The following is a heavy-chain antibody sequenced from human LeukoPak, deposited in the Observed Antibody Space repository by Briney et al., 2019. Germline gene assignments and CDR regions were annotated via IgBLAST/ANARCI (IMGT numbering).Heavy chain of an antibody. Sequence: ASVKVSCKALGYPFTAFSLHWVRQAPGQGPEWMAIINPGIFTTTYAQKLQDRITVTSDTSTATVYMELRSLRLEDTAVYFCARDWAHGSFDLWRQGTLVTVSS. CDR3: ARDWAHGSFDL. CDR2: INPGIFTT. D-gene: IGHD3-16*01. CDR1: GYPFTAFS. V-gene: IGHV1-46*01. J-gene: IGHJ4*02.